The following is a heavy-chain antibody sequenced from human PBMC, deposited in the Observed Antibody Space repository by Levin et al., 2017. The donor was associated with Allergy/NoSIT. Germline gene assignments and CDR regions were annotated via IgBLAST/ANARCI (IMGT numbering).Heavy chain of an antibody. CDR2: INHSGST. Sequence: SETLSLTCAVYGGSFSGYYWSWIRQPPGKGLEWIGEINHSGSTNYNPSLKSRVTISVDTSKNQFSLKLRSVTAADTAVYYCARKGVSSWYRDWYFDLWGRGTLVTVSS. J-gene: IGHJ2*01. V-gene: IGHV4-34*01. D-gene: IGHD6-13*01. CDR1: GGSFSGYY. CDR3: ARKGVSSWYRDWYFDL.